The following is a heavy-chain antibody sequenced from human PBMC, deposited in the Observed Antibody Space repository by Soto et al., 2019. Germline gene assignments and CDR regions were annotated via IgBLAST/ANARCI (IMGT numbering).Heavy chain of an antibody. Sequence: QVQLVQSGAEVKKPGSSVKVSCKASGGTFSSYAISWVRQAPGQGREWMGGIIPIFGTANYAQKFQGRVTIAADESTSTAYMELSSLRSEDTAVYYCARDGVVVAATQKYNWFDPWGQGTLVTVSS. V-gene: IGHV1-69*01. CDR1: GGTFSSYA. CDR2: IIPIFGTA. J-gene: IGHJ5*02. CDR3: ARDGVVVAATQKYNWFDP. D-gene: IGHD2-15*01.